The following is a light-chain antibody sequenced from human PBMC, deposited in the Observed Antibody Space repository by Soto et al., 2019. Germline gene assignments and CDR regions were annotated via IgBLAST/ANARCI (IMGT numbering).Light chain of an antibody. CDR2: AAS. Sequence: DTQLTQSPSYVSASVGDRVTITCRASQGISSWLAWYQQKPGKAPKLLIYAASNLQSGVPSRFSGSGSGTDFTLTISRLEPEDFVGYYCPQYGSSPCTFGQGTKVDIK. CDR3: PQYGSSPCT. V-gene: IGKV1-12*01. J-gene: IGKJ1*01. CDR1: QGISSW.